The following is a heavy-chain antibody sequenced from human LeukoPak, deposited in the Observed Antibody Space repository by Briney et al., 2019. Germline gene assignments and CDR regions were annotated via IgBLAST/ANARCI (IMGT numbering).Heavy chain of an antibody. V-gene: IGHV3-66*01. J-gene: IGHJ4*02. D-gene: IGHD6-19*01. CDR1: GFTVSSNY. CDR3: ARDKSTGWYFDY. Sequence: GGSLRLSCAVSGFTVSSNYMSWVRQAPGKGLEWGSVIYSGGSTYYADSVKGRFTISRDNSKHTLYLQMNSLRAEDTAVYYCARDKSTGWYFDYWGQGTLVTVSS. CDR2: IYSGGST.